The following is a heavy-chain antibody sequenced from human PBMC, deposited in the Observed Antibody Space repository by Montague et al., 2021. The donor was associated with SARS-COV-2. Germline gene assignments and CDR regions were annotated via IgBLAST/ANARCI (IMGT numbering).Heavy chain of an antibody. Sequence: SETLSLTCNVSGGSFSCYYWSWIRQSPGKGLEWLGYIFHSGITDYNPSLKSRFTMSVDTSRKQFSLNLTSVTAADTAVYYCAGGYGSWSFSSWGQGTLVTVSS. CDR2: IFHSGIT. J-gene: IGHJ4*02. D-gene: IGHD3-10*01. CDR3: AGGYGSWSFSS. CDR1: GGSFSCYY. V-gene: IGHV4-59*12.